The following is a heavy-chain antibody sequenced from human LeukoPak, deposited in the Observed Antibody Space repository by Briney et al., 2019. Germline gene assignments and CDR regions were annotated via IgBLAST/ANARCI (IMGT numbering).Heavy chain of an antibody. CDR1: GFTVSTNY. Sequence: GGSLRLSCAASGFTVSTNYMSWVRRAPGKGLEWVAVIWFDGSNQYYVDSVRGRFSISRDNSKNTLYLQMNTLRAEDTGVYYCARDRGSGDSFDLWGQGAMVTVSS. CDR3: ARDRGSGDSFDL. D-gene: IGHD6-19*01. V-gene: IGHV3-33*08. J-gene: IGHJ3*01. CDR2: IWFDGSNQ.